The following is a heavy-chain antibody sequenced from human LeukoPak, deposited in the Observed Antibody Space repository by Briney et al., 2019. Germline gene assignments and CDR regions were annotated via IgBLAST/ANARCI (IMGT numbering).Heavy chain of an antibody. CDR1: GYSISSGYY. CDR2: IYHSGST. V-gene: IGHV4-38-2*02. D-gene: IGHD6-13*01. J-gene: IGHJ6*03. CDR3: ARVRSAAGTLDYYYYMDV. Sequence: SETLSLTCTVSGYSISSGYYWGWIRQPPGKGLEWIGSIYHSGSTYYNTSLKSRVTISVDTSKNQFSLKLSSVTAADTAVYYCARVRSAAGTLDYYYYMDVWGKGTTVTISS.